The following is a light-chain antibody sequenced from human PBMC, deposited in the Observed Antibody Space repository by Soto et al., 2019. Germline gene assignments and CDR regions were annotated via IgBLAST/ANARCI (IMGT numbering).Light chain of an antibody. CDR1: SSDVGGYNY. CDR2: EVS. CDR3: CSFATNNTWV. V-gene: IGLV2-14*01. Sequence: QSVLTQPASVSGSPGQSITISCTGSSSDVGGYNYVSWYQQHPGKAPKLMIYEVSTRPSGVSNRFSGSKSGNTASLTISGLQAEDEADYYCCSFATNNTWVFGGGTKLTVL. J-gene: IGLJ3*02.